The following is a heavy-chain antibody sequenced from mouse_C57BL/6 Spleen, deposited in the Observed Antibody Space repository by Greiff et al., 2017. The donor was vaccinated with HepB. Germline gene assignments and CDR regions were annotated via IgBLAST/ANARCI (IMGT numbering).Heavy chain of an antibody. CDR1: GYTFTSYW. CDR3: ARSPTGNYPRAMDY. CDR2: IDPSDSYT. D-gene: IGHD2-1*01. Sequence: VQLQQPGAELVMPGASVKLSCKASGYTFTSYWMHWVKQRPGQGLEWIGEIDPSDSYTNYNQKFKGKSTLTVDKSSSTAYMQLSSLTSEDSAVYYCARSPTGNYPRAMDYGGQGTSVTVSS. J-gene: IGHJ4*01. V-gene: IGHV1-69*01.